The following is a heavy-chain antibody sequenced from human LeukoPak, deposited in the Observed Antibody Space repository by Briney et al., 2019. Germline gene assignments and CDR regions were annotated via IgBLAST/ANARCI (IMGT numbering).Heavy chain of an antibody. J-gene: IGHJ4*02. D-gene: IGHD6-6*01. V-gene: IGHV1-2*02. CDR3: ARGLEYSSSSGLGGGY. CDR1: GYTFTGYY. CDR2: INPNSGGT. Sequence: GASVKVSCKASGYTFTGYYMHWVRQAPGQGLEWMGWINPNSGGTNYAQKFQGRVTMTRDTSISTAYMGLSRLRSDDTAVYYCARGLEYSSSSGLGGGYWGQGTLVTVSS.